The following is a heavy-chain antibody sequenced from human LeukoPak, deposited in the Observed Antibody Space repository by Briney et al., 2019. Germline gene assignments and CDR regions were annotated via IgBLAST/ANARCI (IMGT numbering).Heavy chain of an antibody. Sequence: PGGSLRLSCAASGFTFSSYWMSWVRQAPGKGLEWVANIKQDGSEKYYVDSVKGRFTISRDNAKNSLYVQMNSLRAEDTAVYYCARGGYYDSSGYYYVGYFHHWGQGTLVTVSS. CDR1: GFTFSSYW. CDR2: IKQDGSEK. D-gene: IGHD3-22*01. J-gene: IGHJ1*01. CDR3: ARGGYYDSSGYYYVGYFHH. V-gene: IGHV3-7*02.